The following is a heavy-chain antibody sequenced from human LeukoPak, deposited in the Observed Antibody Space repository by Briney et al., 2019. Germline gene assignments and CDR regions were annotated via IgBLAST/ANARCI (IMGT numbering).Heavy chain of an antibody. CDR2: INPNSGGT. D-gene: IGHD3-22*01. CDR1: GYTFTGYY. Sequence: ASVKVSCKASGYTFTGYYMHWVRQAPGQGLEWMGWINPNSGGTNYAQKFQSRVTMTRDTSISTAYMELSRLRSDDTAVYYCAREFIPYYYDSSGYYPFDYWGQGTLVTVSS. CDR3: AREFIPYYYDSSGYYPFDY. V-gene: IGHV1-2*02. J-gene: IGHJ4*02.